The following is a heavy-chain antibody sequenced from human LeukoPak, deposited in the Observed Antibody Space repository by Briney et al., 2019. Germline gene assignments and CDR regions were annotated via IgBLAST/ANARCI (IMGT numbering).Heavy chain of an antibody. Sequence: SETLSLTCTVSGGSISSGSYYWSWIRQPAGKGLEWIGRIYTSGSTNYNPSLKSRVTISVDTSKNQFSLKLSSVTAADTAVYYCARGNVLRYFDYNYWGQGTLVTVSS. D-gene: IGHD3-9*01. V-gene: IGHV4-61*02. CDR2: IYTSGST. CDR3: ARGNVLRYFDYNY. CDR1: GGSISSGSYY. J-gene: IGHJ4*02.